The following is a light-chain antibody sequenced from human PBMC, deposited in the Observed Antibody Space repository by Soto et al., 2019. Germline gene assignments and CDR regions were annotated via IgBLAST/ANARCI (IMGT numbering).Light chain of an antibody. CDR3: CSYAGSRTYVI. V-gene: IGLV2-23*01. J-gene: IGLJ2*01. CDR2: EGS. Sequence: QSALTQPASLSGSPGQSITISCTGTSNDIGSYNLVSWYQHHPGKAPRLIIYEGSKRPSGVSNRFSGSKSGNTASLTISGLQAEDEADYYCCSYAGSRTYVIFGGGTKLTVL. CDR1: SNDIGSYNL.